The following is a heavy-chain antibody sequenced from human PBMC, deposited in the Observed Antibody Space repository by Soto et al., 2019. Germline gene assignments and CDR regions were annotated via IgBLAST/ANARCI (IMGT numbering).Heavy chain of an antibody. CDR1: GGSIGKLY. J-gene: IGHJ5*02. V-gene: IGHV4-59*08. D-gene: IGHD5-12*01. CDR3: ATHSLDSGYGSS. CDR2: IYNSGAR. Sequence: SETLSLTCTVSGGSIGKLYLSWIRQPPGKGLEWIGYIYNSGARNYHPSLKSRVIMSVDTSRTRFTLEVTSVTAADSAVYYCATHSLDSGYGSSWGPGTLVTVSS.